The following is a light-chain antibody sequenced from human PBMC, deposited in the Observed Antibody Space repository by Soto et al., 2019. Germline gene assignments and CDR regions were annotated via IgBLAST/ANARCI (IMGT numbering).Light chain of an antibody. V-gene: IGLV2-14*01. CDR1: SSDVGGYNY. Sequence: QSALTQPASVSGSPGQSITISCTGTSSDVGGYNYVSWYQQHPGKVPKLMIYEVSNRPSGVSNRFSGSKSGNTASLTISGLQAEDEADYYCCSYARSSAWVFGGGTKLTVL. CDR2: EVS. CDR3: CSYARSSAWV. J-gene: IGLJ3*02.